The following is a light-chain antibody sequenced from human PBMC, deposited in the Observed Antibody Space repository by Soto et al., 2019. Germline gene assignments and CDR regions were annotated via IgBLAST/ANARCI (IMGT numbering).Light chain of an antibody. CDR2: GAS. CDR1: KSASSSY. Sequence: EIVLTQSPGTLSLSPGERATLSCMASKSASSSYLAWYQHKPGQAPRLLIYGASSRATGLQDRFSGSGSGTDFTLTISRLEPEDFAVYYFQQYGSSPHTFGQGTKLEIK. CDR3: QQYGSSPHT. J-gene: IGKJ2*01. V-gene: IGKV3-20*01.